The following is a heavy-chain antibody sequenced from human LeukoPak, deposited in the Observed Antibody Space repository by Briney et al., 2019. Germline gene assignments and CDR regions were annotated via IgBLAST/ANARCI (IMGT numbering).Heavy chain of an antibody. Sequence: GGSLRLSCAASAFTFSSYSMNWVRQAPGKGLEWVSSISSSSSYIYYADSVKGRFTISRDNAKNSLYLQMNSLRAEDTAVYYCARDGSSWVYGNEHFDYWGQGTLVTVSS. CDR3: ARDGSSWVYGNEHFDY. CDR1: AFTFSSYS. D-gene: IGHD4-11*01. V-gene: IGHV3-21*01. J-gene: IGHJ4*02. CDR2: ISSSSSYI.